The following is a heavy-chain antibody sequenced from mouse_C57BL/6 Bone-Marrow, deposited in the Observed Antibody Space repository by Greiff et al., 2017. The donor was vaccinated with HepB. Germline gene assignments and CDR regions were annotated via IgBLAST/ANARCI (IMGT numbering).Heavy chain of an antibody. Sequence: EVQLQQSGPELVKPGASVKIPCKASGYTFTDYNMDWVKQSQGKSLEWIGDINPNNGGTIYNQKFKGKATLTVDKSSSTAYMELRSLTSEDTAVYYCARKGNWDLYFDYWGKGTTLTVSS. CDR1: GYTFTDYN. V-gene: IGHV1-18*01. CDR2: INPNNGGT. D-gene: IGHD4-1*01. J-gene: IGHJ2*01. CDR3: ARKGNWDLYFDY.